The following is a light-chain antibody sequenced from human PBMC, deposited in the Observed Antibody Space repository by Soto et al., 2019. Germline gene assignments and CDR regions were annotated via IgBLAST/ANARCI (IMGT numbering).Light chain of an antibody. CDR1: QALSNY. J-gene: IGKJ4*01. V-gene: IGKV1-9*01. Sequence: DIQMTQSPSTLSASVGDTVTITCRASQALSNYLAWYQQKPGKAPDLLIYSASTLQGGVPSRFSGSGSETEFSLTIRALQPEDFATYYCQQLSRYPLTFGGGTKVDIK. CDR2: SAS. CDR3: QQLSRYPLT.